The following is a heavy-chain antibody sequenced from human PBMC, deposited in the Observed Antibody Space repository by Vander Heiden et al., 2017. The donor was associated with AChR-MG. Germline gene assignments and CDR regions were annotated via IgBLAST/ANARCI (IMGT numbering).Heavy chain of an antibody. D-gene: IGHD2-21*01. CDR3: ARGGVVIAILPYYYYMDV. CDR1: GGTFSSYA. J-gene: IGHJ6*03. Sequence: QVQLVQSGAEVKKPGSSVKVSCKASGGTFSSYAISWVRQAPGQGLEWMGGIIPIFGTANYAQKFQGRGTITADESTSTAYMELSSLRSEDTDVYYCARGGVVIAILPYYYYMDVWGKGNTVTASS. V-gene: IGHV1-69*01. CDR2: IIPIFGTA.